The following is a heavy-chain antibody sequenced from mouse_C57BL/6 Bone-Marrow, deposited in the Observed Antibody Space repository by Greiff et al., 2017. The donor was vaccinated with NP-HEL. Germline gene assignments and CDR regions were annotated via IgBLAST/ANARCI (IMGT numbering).Heavy chain of an antibody. Sequence: QVHVKQSGAELVRPGASVKLSCKASGYTFTDYYINWVKQRPGQGLEWIARIYPGSGNTYYNEKFKGKATLTAEKSSSTAYMQLSSLTSEDSAVYFCARRYDHYYAMDYWGQGTSVTVSS. D-gene: IGHD2-3*01. CDR1: GYTFTDYY. V-gene: IGHV1-76*01. J-gene: IGHJ4*01. CDR3: ARRYDHYYAMDY. CDR2: IYPGSGNT.